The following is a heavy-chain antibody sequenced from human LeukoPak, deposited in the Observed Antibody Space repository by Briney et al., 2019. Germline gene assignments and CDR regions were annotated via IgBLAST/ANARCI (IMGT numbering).Heavy chain of an antibody. J-gene: IGHJ4*02. D-gene: IGHD6-13*01. CDR1: GDSISSTSSY. Sequence: SETLSLTCTVSGDSISSTSSYWGWIRQPPGKGLEWIGTIYYSGSTHYNPSLKSRVTISVDKSKSQFSLKLSSVTAADTAVYYCARGLSSSWGLYYFDYWGQGTLVTVSS. CDR3: ARGLSSSWGLYYFDY. CDR2: IYYSGST. V-gene: IGHV4-39*07.